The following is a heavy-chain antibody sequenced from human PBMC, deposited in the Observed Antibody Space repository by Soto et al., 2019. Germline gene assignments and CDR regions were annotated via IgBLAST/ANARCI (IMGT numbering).Heavy chain of an antibody. CDR2: ISSSSSVI. V-gene: IGHV3-48*01. CDR3: ARDLSWGANWYYYMDV. CDR1: GFILSDCA. Sequence: EVQLVESGGGLVQPGGSLRLSCATSGFILSDCAMNWVRQAPGKGLEWVSYISSSSSVIDYADSVKGRFTVSRDNARNSLYLKMNCLRAEDTAVYYCARDLSWGANWYYYMDVWGKGTTVTVSS. D-gene: IGHD7-27*01. J-gene: IGHJ6*03.